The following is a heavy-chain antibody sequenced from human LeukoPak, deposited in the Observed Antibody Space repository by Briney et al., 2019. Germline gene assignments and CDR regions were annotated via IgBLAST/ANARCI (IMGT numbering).Heavy chain of an antibody. CDR3: ARGPKITIFGVVTLYYYYYYMDV. Sequence: EASVKVSCKASGYTFTSYDINWVRQATGQGLEWMGWMNPNSGNTGYAQKFQGRVTITRNTSISTAYVELSSLRSEDTAVYYCARGPKITIFGVVTLYYYYYYMDVWGKGATVTVSS. J-gene: IGHJ6*03. V-gene: IGHV1-8*03. CDR2: MNPNSGNT. CDR1: GYTFTSYD. D-gene: IGHD3-3*01.